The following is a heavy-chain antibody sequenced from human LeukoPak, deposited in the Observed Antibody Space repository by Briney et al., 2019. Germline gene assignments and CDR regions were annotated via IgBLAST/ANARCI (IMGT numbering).Heavy chain of an antibody. Sequence: GGSLRLSCAASGFIFSTYSMNWVRQAPGKGLEWVSSISSSSSYIYYADSVKGRFTISRGNARNSLYLQMHSLRAEDTAVYYCARDLYGDYETYWGQGTLVTVSS. D-gene: IGHD4-17*01. V-gene: IGHV3-21*01. CDR1: GFIFSTYS. CDR3: ARDLYGDYETY. CDR2: ISSSSSYI. J-gene: IGHJ4*02.